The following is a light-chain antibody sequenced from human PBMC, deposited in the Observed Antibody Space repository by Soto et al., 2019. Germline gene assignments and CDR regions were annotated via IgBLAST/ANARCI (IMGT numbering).Light chain of an antibody. CDR3: TSYTSTSTLYA. J-gene: IGLJ1*01. CDR2: EVR. V-gene: IGLV2-14*01. CDR1: SSDVGDYNF. Sequence: QSALTQPASVSGSPGQSITISCTGTSSDVGDYNFVSWYQQHSGKAPKLIIYEVRNRPSGVSNRFSGSKSGNTASLTISGLQAEDEADYYCTSYTSTSTLYAFGTGTKVTVL.